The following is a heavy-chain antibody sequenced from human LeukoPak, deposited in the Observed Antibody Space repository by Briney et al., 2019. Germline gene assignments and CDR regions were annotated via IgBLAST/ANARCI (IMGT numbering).Heavy chain of an antibody. Sequence: GGSLRLSCAASGFTFSRYSMNWVRQAPGKGLEWVSSISSSSSFIYYADSVKGRFTISRDNAKNSLYLQMNSLRAEDTAVYYCARDPPLGSCSTISCPHLDYWGQGTLVTVSS. CDR2: ISSSSSFI. J-gene: IGHJ4*02. D-gene: IGHD2-2*01. CDR3: ARDPPLGSCSTISCPHLDY. CDR1: GFTFSRYS. V-gene: IGHV3-21*01.